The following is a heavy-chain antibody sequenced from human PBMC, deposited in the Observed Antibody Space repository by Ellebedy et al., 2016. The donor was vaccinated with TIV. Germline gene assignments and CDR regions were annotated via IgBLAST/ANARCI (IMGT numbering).Heavy chain of an antibody. CDR3: GRYYDSSGGSFFDY. V-gene: IGHV4-4*02. D-gene: IGHD3-22*01. CDR1: GCSVSSNHW. J-gene: IGHJ4*02. Sequence: MPSETLSLTCAVSGCSVSSNHWWRWVRQPPGKGLEWIGEIFHSGSTNYNPSLKSRVTISVDKSKNQFSLKLTSVTAADTAVYYCGRYYDSSGGSFFDYWGQGTLVTVSS. CDR2: IFHSGST.